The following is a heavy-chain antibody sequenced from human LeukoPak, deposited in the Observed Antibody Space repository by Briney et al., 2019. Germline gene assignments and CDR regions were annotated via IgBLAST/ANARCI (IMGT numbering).Heavy chain of an antibody. CDR1: GYTFSSYS. V-gene: IGHV3-21*01. CDR2: ISVRSNYI. J-gene: IGHJ4*02. Sequence: PGGSLRLSCAASGYTFSSYSINWVRQAPGKGLEWVSSISVRSNYIYYADSVRGRFRISRDDARDSLYLQMNSLRGEDTALYYCVRLRRNSDTSGFYYYYDFWGQGTLVTVSS. CDR3: VRLRRNSDTSGFYYYYDF. D-gene: IGHD3-22*01.